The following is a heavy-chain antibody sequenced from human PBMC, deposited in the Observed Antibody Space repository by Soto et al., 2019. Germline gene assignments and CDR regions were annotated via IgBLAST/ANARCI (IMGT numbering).Heavy chain of an antibody. J-gene: IGHJ6*02. Sequence: PGGSLRLSCAASGFSSDDYAMHWVRQVPGKGLEWVSGNSWNSGKNGYADSVKGRFTVPRDNTKNSVYLQMNSLRGEDTALYYCAKGDSGSPSYGMDVWGQGTTVTVSS. D-gene: IGHD6-6*01. CDR2: NSWNSGKN. CDR3: AKGDSGSPSYGMDV. CDR1: GFSSDDYA. V-gene: IGHV3-9*02.